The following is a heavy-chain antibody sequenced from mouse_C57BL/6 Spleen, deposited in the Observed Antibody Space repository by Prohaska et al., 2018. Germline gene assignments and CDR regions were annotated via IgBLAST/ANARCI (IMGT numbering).Heavy chain of an antibody. CDR2: INPNNGGT. CDR3: ARNYLYYFDY. D-gene: IGHD2-1*01. J-gene: IGHJ2*01. V-gene: IGHV1-26*01. Sequence: QSHGKSLEWIGDINPNNGGTSYNQKFKGKATLTVDKSSSTAYMELRSLTSEDSAVYYCARNYLYYFDYWGQGTTLTVSS.